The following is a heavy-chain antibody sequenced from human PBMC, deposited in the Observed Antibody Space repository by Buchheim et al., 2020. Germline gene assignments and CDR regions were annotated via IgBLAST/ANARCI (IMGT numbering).Heavy chain of an antibody. CDR1: GFTFSSYG. Sequence: QVQLVESGGGVVQPGRSLRLSCAASGFTFSSYGMHWVRQAPGKGLEWVAVISYDGSNKYYADSVKGRFTISRDNSKNTRYLQMNSLRAEDTAVYYCAKDQGTRRYFDYWGQGTL. J-gene: IGHJ4*02. D-gene: IGHD1-14*01. V-gene: IGHV3-30*18. CDR3: AKDQGTRRYFDY. CDR2: ISYDGSNK.